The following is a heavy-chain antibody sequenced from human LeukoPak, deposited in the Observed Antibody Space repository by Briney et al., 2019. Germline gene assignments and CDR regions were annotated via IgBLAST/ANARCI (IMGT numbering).Heavy chain of an antibody. V-gene: IGHV3-74*01. D-gene: IGHD3-10*01. CDR3: ARSSTYYYGSGSRY. CDR2: INGDGRST. J-gene: IGHJ4*02. CDR1: GFTFSSYW. Sequence: GGSLRLSCAASGFTFSSYWMHWVRQAPGKGLVWVSRINGDGRSTTYSDSVKGRFTISRDNAKNTLYLQMSSLRAEDTAVYYCARSSTYYYGSGSRYWGQGPLVTVSS.